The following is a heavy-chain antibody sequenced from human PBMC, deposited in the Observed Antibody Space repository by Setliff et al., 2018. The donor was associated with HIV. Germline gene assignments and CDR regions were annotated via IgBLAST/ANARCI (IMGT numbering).Heavy chain of an antibody. CDR3: ARQMTIPGVAVTPVDY. V-gene: IGHV4-59*08. Sequence: PSETLSLTCTVSGGSIRSYYWSWIRQSPGKGLEWIGYAFYNGDTAYNPSLKGRLTISVDTSKSQFSLKLTSVTAADTAVYYCARQMTIPGVAVTPVDYWGQGALVTVSS. CDR2: AFYNGDT. CDR1: GGSIRSYY. J-gene: IGHJ4*02. D-gene: IGHD3-3*01.